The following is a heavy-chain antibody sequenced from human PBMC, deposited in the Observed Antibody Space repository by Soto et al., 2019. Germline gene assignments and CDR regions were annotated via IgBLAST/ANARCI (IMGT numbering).Heavy chain of an antibody. CDR3: VRATAARQRDYSYHYYLHI. CDR2: INPNGGST. J-gene: IGHJ6*03. CDR1: GYTFINYY. D-gene: IGHD6-6*01. V-gene: IGHV1-46*03. Sequence: QVQLVQSGAEVKKPGASVKVSCKASGYTFINYYIHWVRQAPGQGLEGMGVINPNGGSTVYAQKFQGRVTLTRDTSTSTVYVELSSLRSDDTAVYFCVRATAARQRDYSYHYYLHIWGKGTTVTVSS.